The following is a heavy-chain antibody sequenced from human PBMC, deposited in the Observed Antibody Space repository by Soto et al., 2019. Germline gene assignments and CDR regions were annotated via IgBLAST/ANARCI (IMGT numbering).Heavy chain of an antibody. Sequence: GGSLRLSCAASGFTFSDAWMSWVRQAPGKGLEWVGRIKSKTNGGTTDYAGPVKGRFTISRDDSKRTLYVQMNSLKTEDTAIYYCITLIPEGEWELGPWGQGTLVTVSS. V-gene: IGHV3-15*05. CDR2: IKSKTNGGTT. D-gene: IGHD1-26*01. J-gene: IGHJ5*02. CDR3: ITLIPEGEWELGP. CDR1: GFTFSDAW.